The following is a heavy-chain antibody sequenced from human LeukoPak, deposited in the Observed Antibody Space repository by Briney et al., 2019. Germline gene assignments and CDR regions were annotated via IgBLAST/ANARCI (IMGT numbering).Heavy chain of an antibody. CDR3: ARAVSSGYDPFDY. CDR1: GFTVSSNY. CDR2: IYSGGDT. D-gene: IGHD3-22*01. V-gene: IGHV3-53*01. Sequence: GGSLRLSRAASGFTVSSNYMSWVRQAPGKGLEWVSVIYSGGDTYYADSVKGRFTISRDNSKNTLYLQMNSLRAEDTAVYYCARAVSSGYDPFDYWGQGTLVTVSP. J-gene: IGHJ4*02.